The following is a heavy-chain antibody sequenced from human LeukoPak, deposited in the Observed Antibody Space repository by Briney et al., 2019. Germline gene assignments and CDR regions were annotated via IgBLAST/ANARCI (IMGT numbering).Heavy chain of an antibody. CDR2: IIPIFGTA. Sequence: SVKVSCKASGGTFSSYAISWVRQAPGQGLEWMGGIIPIFGTANYAQKFQGRVTITADESTSTAYMELSSLRSEDTAVYYCARTTVGVAYSNYPYDYWGQGTLVTVSS. CDR3: ARTTVGVAYSNYPYDY. CDR1: GGTFSSYA. V-gene: IGHV1-69*13. J-gene: IGHJ4*02. D-gene: IGHD4-11*01.